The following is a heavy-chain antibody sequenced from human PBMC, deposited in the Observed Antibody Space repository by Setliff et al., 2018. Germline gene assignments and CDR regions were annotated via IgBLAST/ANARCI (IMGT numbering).Heavy chain of an antibody. Sequence: ETLSLSCAASGFTFTSYAMRWVRQAPGKGLEWVSSISGSSSTIYYADSVKGRFTISRDNAKNSLYLRMNSLRAEDTAVYYCARVAGRGRYWYFDLWGRGTLVTVSS. CDR3: ARVAGRGRYWYFDL. V-gene: IGHV3-48*04. CDR1: GFTFTSYA. CDR2: ISGSSSTI. J-gene: IGHJ2*01.